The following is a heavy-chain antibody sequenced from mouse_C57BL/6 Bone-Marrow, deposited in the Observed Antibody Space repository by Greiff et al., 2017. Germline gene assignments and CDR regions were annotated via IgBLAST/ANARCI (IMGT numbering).Heavy chain of an antibody. CDR2: IDPETGGT. D-gene: IGHD1-1*01. Sequence: VKLMESGAELVRPGASVTLSCKASGYTFTDYEMHWVKQTPVHGLEWIGAIDPETGGTAYNQKFKGKAILTADKSSSTAYMELRSLTSEDSAVYYCTRGNYYGSSYWYFDVWGTGTTVTVSS. V-gene: IGHV1-15*01. J-gene: IGHJ1*03. CDR1: GYTFTDYE. CDR3: TRGNYYGSSYWYFDV.